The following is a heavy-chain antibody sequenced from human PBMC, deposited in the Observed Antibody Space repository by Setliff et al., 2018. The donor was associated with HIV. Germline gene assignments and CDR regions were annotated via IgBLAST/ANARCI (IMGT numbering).Heavy chain of an antibody. CDR1: GGSFSDYP. V-gene: IGHV4-34*01. J-gene: IGHJ4*02. CDR3: ARRGWNGYTAFDC. CDR2: INHSGST. D-gene: IGHD5-12*01. Sequence: SETLSLTCAVYGGSFSDYPWNWVRQPPGKGLEWIGEINHSGSTNYNPSLKSRVTISADTSKKQFSPNVTSVTAADTAVYYCARRGWNGYTAFDCWGQGTLVTVSS.